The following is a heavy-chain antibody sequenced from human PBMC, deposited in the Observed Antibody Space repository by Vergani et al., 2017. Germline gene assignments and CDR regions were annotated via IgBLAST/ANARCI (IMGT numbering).Heavy chain of an antibody. CDR3: AREGYYDSSGYYST. V-gene: IGHV4-39*07. Sequence: QLQLQESGPGLVKPSETLFLTCTVSGGSISSSSYYWDWIRQPPGKGLEWIGSIYYSGSTYYNPSLKSRVTISVDTSKNQFSLKLSSVTAADTAVYYCAREGYYDSSGYYSTWGQGTLVTVSS. D-gene: IGHD3-22*01. CDR2: IYYSGST. CDR1: GGSISSSSYY. J-gene: IGHJ5*02.